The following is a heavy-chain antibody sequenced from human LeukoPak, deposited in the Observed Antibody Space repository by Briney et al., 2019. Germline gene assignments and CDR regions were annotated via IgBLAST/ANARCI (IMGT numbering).Heavy chain of an antibody. J-gene: IGHJ2*01. V-gene: IGHV3-23*01. CDR2: ISGSGGST. Sequence: GGSLRLSCAASGFTFSSYAMSWVRQAPGKGLEWVSAISGSGGSTYYADSVKGRFTISRDNSKNTLYLQMNSLRAEDTAVYYCAKLRNWSDYGDYEVPGYFDLWGRGTLVTASS. CDR3: AKLRNWSDYGDYEVPGYFDL. D-gene: IGHD4-17*01. CDR1: GFTFSSYA.